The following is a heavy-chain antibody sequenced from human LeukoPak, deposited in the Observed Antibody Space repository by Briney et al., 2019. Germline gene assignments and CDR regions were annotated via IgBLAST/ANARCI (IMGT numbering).Heavy chain of an antibody. V-gene: IGHV1-2*04. Sequence: ASVKVSCKGSGYSFTGYYLHWVRQAPGQGLEWKGWINPKNGDTNHAQKFQGWVTMTRDTSISTAYMELSRLTSDDTAVYYCARDWSPGGSKNAFDIWGQGTMVTVPS. D-gene: IGHD2-15*01. CDR1: GYSFTGYY. J-gene: IGHJ3*02. CDR2: INPKNGDT. CDR3: ARDWSPGGSKNAFDI.